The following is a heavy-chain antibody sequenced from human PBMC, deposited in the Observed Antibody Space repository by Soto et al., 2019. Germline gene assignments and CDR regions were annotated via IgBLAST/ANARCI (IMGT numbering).Heavy chain of an antibody. V-gene: IGHV4-4*02. CDR3: ARGERQQQRDY. Sequence: QVQLQESGPGLVKPSRTLSLTCAVSGDSISSRKWWSWVRQPPGKGREWRGESYHSGSTNYNPSLKSRVIITVDKSKNQCSLKLSSVTDADTAVYYCARGERQQQRDYWGQVTLVTVSS. CDR2: SYHSGST. J-gene: IGHJ4*02. CDR1: GDSISSRKW. D-gene: IGHD6-13*01.